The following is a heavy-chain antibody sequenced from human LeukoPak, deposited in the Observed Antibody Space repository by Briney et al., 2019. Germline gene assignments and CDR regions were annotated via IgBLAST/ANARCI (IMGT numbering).Heavy chain of an antibody. CDR2: INHSGST. D-gene: IGHD1-26*01. J-gene: IGHJ6*03. Sequence: SETLSLTCAVYGGSFSGYYWSWIRQPPGKGLEWIGEINHSGSTNYNPSLKSRVTISVDTSKNQFSLKLSSVTAADTAVYYCARVKWEPQHYYYYMDVWGKGATVTVSS. V-gene: IGHV4-34*01. CDR1: GGSFSGYY. CDR3: ARVKWEPQHYYYYMDV.